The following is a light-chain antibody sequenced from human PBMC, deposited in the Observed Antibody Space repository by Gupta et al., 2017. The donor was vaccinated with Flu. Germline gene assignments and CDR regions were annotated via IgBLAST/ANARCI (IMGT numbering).Light chain of an antibody. CDR2: GAS. J-gene: IGKJ5*01. V-gene: IGKV3-11*01. CDR3: QQRSKWPIT. CDR1: QSVSSN. Sequence: PATLCLSPGERATLSCRASQSVSSNLVWYQQKPGQAPRLLMSGASNRATGIPARFSGSGSGTDFTLTISSLEPEDFAVYYCQQRSKWPITFGQGTRLEIK.